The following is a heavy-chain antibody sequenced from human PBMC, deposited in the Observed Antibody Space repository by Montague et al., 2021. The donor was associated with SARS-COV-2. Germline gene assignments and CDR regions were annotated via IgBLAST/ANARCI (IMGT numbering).Heavy chain of an antibody. CDR1: GYSISSGYY. V-gene: IGHV4-38-2*02. CDR3: ARERRYCSGGSCYSGWFDP. Sequence: ETLSLTCTVSGYSISSGYYWGWIRQPPGKGLEWIGSIYHSGSTYYNPSLKSRVTISVDTSTNQFSLKLSSVTAADTAVYYCARERRYCSGGSCYSGWFDPWGQGTLVTVSS. D-gene: IGHD2-15*01. J-gene: IGHJ5*02. CDR2: IYHSGST.